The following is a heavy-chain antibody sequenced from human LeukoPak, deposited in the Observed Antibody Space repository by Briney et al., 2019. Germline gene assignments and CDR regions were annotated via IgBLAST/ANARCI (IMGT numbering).Heavy chain of an antibody. Sequence: SETLSLTCTVSGGSISSDYWSWVRQPPGKGLEWIGYMYDTVNTKDNPSLTSRLTLSADASKNQFSLRLGSVTAADTAVYYCATIKRGYPYGYFDFWGQGILVTVSS. J-gene: IGHJ4*02. CDR1: GGSISSDY. CDR2: MYDTVNT. V-gene: IGHV4-59*01. CDR3: ATIKRGYPYGYFDF. D-gene: IGHD5-18*01.